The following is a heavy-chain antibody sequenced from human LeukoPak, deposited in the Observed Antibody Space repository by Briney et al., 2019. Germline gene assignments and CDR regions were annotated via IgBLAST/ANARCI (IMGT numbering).Heavy chain of an antibody. Sequence: SETLSLTCAVYGGSFSGYYWSWIRQPPGKGLEWIGEINHSGSTNYNPSLKSRVTISVDTSKNQFSLKLSSVTAADTAVYYCARSHHYYDSSGHGYWGRGTLVTVSS. J-gene: IGHJ4*02. CDR2: INHSGST. V-gene: IGHV4-34*01. D-gene: IGHD3-22*01. CDR3: ARSHHYYDSSGHGY. CDR1: GGSFSGYY.